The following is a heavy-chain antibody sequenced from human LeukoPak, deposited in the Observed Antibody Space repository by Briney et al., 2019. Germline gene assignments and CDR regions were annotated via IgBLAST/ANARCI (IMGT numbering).Heavy chain of an antibody. CDR2: ISYDGSNK. CDR1: GFTFSSYA. D-gene: IGHD2-21*02. J-gene: IGHJ4*02. Sequence: GRSLRLSCAAPGFTFSSYAMHWVRQAPGKGLEWVAVISYDGSNKYYADSVKGRFTISRDNSKNTLYLQMNSLRAEDTAVYYCARALPAYCGGDCDTGWFDYWGQGTLVTVSS. V-gene: IGHV3-30*04. CDR3: ARALPAYCGGDCDTGWFDY.